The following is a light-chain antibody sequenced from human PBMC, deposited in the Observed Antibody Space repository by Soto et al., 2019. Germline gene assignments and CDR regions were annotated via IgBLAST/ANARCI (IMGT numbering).Light chain of an antibody. Sequence: DIQMTQSPSSLSASVGDRVTITCRASQSISTYLNWYQQKPGKAPNLLIYTSSNLQPGVPSRFSGSGSGTDFTLAISSLQPEDFATYYCQHSFSSPRTFGQGTKVEI. V-gene: IGKV1-39*01. CDR3: QHSFSSPRT. CDR2: TSS. CDR1: QSISTY. J-gene: IGKJ1*01.